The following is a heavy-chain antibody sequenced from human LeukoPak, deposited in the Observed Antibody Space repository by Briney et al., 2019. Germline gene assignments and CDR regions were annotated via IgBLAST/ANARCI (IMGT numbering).Heavy chain of an antibody. J-gene: IGHJ4*02. V-gene: IGHV3-23*01. CDR2: IGGSGFTT. CDR3: AKNLRGTAVTPVDF. CDR1: GITSSSYA. D-gene: IGHD4-17*01. Sequence: PGGSLRLSCAASGITSSSYAMTWVRQAPGKGLERVSAIGGSGFTTYYADSVKGRFAISRDNSNNTLYLYMNYLRAEDTAIYYCAKNLRGTAVTPVDFWGQGTLVTVSS.